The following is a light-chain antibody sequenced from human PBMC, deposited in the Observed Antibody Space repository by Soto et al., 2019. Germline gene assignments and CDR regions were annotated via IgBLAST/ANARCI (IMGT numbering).Light chain of an antibody. J-gene: IGKJ1*01. CDR2: GAS. Sequence: EIVMTQSPPILSVSPGDSATLSCRASQSVSSNLAWYQQKPGQAPRLLIYGASTRATGIPARFSGSGSGTEFTLTISSLQSEDFAVYYCQQYNNWPPWTFGQGTKVDI. V-gene: IGKV3-15*01. CDR1: QSVSSN. CDR3: QQYNNWPPWT.